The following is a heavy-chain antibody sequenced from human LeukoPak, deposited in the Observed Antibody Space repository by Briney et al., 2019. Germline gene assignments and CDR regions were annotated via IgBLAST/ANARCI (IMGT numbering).Heavy chain of an antibody. J-gene: IGHJ4*02. D-gene: IGHD6-13*01. CDR1: GYTFRNYA. CDR2: LNTNTGNP. Sequence: ASVKVSCNASGYTFRNYAIYWVRQAPGQGLEWMGWLNTNTGNPTYAQGFTGRFVFSLDTSVSTAYLQISSLKPEDTAVYYCARDLRQQLVEGRRYLGQGTLVTVSS. CDR3: ARDLRQQLVEGRRY. V-gene: IGHV7-4-1*02.